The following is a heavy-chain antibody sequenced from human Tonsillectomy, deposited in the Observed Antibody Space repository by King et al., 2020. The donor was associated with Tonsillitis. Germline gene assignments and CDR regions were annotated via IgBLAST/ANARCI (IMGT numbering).Heavy chain of an antibody. D-gene: IGHD3-3*01. V-gene: IGHV3-33*08. CDR3: ARDLTIFGVVYSYDS. J-gene: IGHJ4*02. CDR1: GFNFTNYV. Sequence: QVQLVESGGGVVQPGRALRLSCAASGFNFTNYVMHWVRQAPGKGLEVGALIWYDGSNKYYADSGKGRFTISRDNSKNTLYLQMDSLRAEDTAVYYCARDLTIFGVVYSYDSWGQGTLVTVSS. CDR2: IWYDGSNK.